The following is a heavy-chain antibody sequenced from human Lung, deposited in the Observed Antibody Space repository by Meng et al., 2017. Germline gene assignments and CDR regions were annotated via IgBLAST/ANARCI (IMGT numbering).Heavy chain of an antibody. J-gene: IGHJ4*02. CDR1: GYSFTADY. Sequence: HVLYEPSGAEVTKRGPSVKLSCKPSGYSFTADYIHWVRQAPGQGLEWMGRIDPNSGVTEYAHKFHGRVTMTGDTSISTAYMELRRLTSDDTAVYYCARDENISAAGKLFGDYWGQGTLVTVSS. CDR2: IDPNSGVT. CDR3: ARDENISAAGKLFGDY. V-gene: IGHV1-2*06. D-gene: IGHD6-13*01.